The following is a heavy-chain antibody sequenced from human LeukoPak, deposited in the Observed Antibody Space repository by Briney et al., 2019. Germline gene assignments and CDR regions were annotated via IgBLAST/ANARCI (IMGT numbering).Heavy chain of an antibody. D-gene: IGHD1-1*01. J-gene: IGHJ4*02. CDR1: GFTFSSSS. CDR2: ITSSSSYI. Sequence: PGGSLRLSCAASGFTFSSSSMNWVRQTPGGGLEWVSSITSSSSYIYYADSVKGRFTISRDNANNSLYLRMNSLRAEDTAVYYCARNWNGPDYWGQGTLVTVSS. CDR3: ARNWNGPDY. V-gene: IGHV3-21*01.